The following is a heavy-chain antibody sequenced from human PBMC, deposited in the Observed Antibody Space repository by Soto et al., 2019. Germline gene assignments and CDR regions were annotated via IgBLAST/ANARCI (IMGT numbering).Heavy chain of an antibody. Sequence: LRQSGSAGVSTLSDNYMDWVRQEQGKGLEWVGRIINKANSYATEYAASVKGRFTISRDDSKNSLYLQMNSLRTEDTAVYYCASVPSVASDADPRGLLDPWGQGT. J-gene: IGHJ5*02. CDR3: ASVPSVASDADPRGLLDP. D-gene: IGHD3-16*01. V-gene: IGHV3-72*01. CDR1: VSTLSDNY. CDR2: IINKANSYAT.